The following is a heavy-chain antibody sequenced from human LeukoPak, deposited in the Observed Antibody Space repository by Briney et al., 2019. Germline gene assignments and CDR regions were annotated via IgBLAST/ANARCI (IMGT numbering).Heavy chain of an antibody. CDR1: GGSFSGYY. CDR2: INHSGST. J-gene: IGHJ6*02. D-gene: IGHD3-10*01. Sequence: SETLSLTCAVYGGSFSGYYWSWIRQPPGKGLEWIGEINHSGSTNYNPSLKSRVTISVDKSTNQFSLKLSSVTAADTAVYYCARDGAHTYGSGSYFNNYFYGMDVWGQGTTVTVSS. CDR3: ARDGAHTYGSGSYFNNYFYGMDV. V-gene: IGHV4-34*01.